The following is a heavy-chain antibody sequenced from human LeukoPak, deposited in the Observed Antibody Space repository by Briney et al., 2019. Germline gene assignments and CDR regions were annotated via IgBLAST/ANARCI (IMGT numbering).Heavy chain of an antibody. Sequence: GGSLRLSCEASGFTFNNYAMNWVRQAPGKGLEWVSAIGGSGSSTYYTDSVKGRFTISRDNSKNTLYLQMNSLRVEDTAVYYCAKDGGPSSSGSQFFNYWGQGALVTVSS. D-gene: IGHD1-26*01. CDR3: AKDGGPSSSGSQFFNY. J-gene: IGHJ4*02. V-gene: IGHV3-23*01. CDR1: GFTFNNYA. CDR2: IGGSGSST.